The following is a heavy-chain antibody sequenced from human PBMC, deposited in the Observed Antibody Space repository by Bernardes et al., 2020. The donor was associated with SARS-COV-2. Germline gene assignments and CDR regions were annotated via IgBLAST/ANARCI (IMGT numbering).Heavy chain of an antibody. V-gene: IGHV1-18*04. Sequence: ASVKVSCKASGYTFTSYGISWVRQAPGQGLEWMGWISAYNGNTNYAQKLQGRVTMTTDTSTSTAYMELRSLRSDDTAVYYCARYSPMGEGNQWLIDYWGQGTLVTVSS. J-gene: IGHJ4*02. D-gene: IGHD6-19*01. CDR2: ISAYNGNT. CDR3: ARYSPMGEGNQWLIDY. CDR1: GYTFTSYG.